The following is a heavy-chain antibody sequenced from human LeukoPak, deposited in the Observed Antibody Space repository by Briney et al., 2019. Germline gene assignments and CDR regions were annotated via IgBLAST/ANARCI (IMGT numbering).Heavy chain of an antibody. CDR2: IYDRWST. D-gene: IGHD1-26*01. Sequence: SETLSLTCAVYGGSFSGYYWSWIRQTPGTGLERIGDIYDRWSTTYNPSLKSRVSISVDTSRNQFSLNLRSVTAADTAVYYCAKIEVGRFDPWGQGTLVTVSS. CDR3: AKIEVGRFDP. CDR1: GGSFSGYY. V-gene: IGHV4-34*01. J-gene: IGHJ5*02.